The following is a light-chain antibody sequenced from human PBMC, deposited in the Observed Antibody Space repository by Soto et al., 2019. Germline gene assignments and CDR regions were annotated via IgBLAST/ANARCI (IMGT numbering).Light chain of an antibody. Sequence: EIVLTQSPGTLSLSPGERATLSCRASQRVSSDLAWYHQKPGQAPRLLIYGASTRATGIPARFSGSGSGTEFTLTINSLQSEDFAVSYCQQYNNWPRTFGQGTKVDI. CDR1: QRVSSD. J-gene: IGKJ1*01. CDR3: QQYNNWPRT. V-gene: IGKV3-15*01. CDR2: GAS.